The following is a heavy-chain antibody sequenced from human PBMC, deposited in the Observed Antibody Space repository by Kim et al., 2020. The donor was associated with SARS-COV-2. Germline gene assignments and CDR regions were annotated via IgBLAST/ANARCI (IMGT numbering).Heavy chain of an antibody. CDR1: GGSISSYY. D-gene: IGHD6-13*01. CDR3: ARGPGIAAAGNVFDY. Sequence: SETLSLTCTVSGGSISSYYWSWIRQPPGKGLEWIGYIYYSGSTNYNPSLKSRVTISVDTSKNQFSLKLSSVTAADTAVYYCARGPGIAAAGNVFDYWGQGTLVTVSA. CDR2: IYYSGST. V-gene: IGHV4-59*13. J-gene: IGHJ4*02.